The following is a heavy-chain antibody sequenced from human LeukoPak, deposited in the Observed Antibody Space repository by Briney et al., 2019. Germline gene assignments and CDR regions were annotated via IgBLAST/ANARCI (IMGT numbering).Heavy chain of an antibody. V-gene: IGHV1-8*01. D-gene: IGHD3-3*01. Sequence: ASVKVSCKASGYTFASYDINWVRQATGQGLEWMGRMNPNSGNTGYAQKFQGRVTMTRNTSISTAYMELSSLRSEDTAVYYCARGPSITIFGVVIILGAYYYYMDVWGKGTTVTVSS. J-gene: IGHJ6*03. CDR2: MNPNSGNT. CDR1: GYTFASYD. CDR3: ARGPSITIFGVVIILGAYYYYMDV.